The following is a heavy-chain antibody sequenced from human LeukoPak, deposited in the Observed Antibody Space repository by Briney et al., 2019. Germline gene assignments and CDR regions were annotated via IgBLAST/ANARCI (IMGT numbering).Heavy chain of an antibody. J-gene: IGHJ4*02. V-gene: IGHV3-64*01. CDR2: ISSNGGST. D-gene: IGHD3-22*01. CDR1: GFTFSSYA. Sequence: PGGSLRLSCAASGFTFSSYAMHRVRQAPGKGLEYVSAISSNGGSTYYANSVKGRFTISSDNSKNTLYLQMGSLRAEDMAVYYCARGNTYYYDSSGYYFPYGGQGTLVTVSS. CDR3: ARGNTYYYDSSGYYFPY.